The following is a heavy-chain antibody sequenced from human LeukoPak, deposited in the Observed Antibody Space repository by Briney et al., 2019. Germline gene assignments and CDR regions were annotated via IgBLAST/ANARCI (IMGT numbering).Heavy chain of an antibody. CDR3: ARHFVAVAPFFDY. V-gene: IGHV4-39*01. D-gene: IGHD6-19*01. Sequence: SETLSLTCTVSGGSISSSRYSWGWIRQPPGKGLEWIGSIYYSGSTYYNPSLKSRVTISVDTSKNQFSLKLSSVTAADTAVYYCARHFVAVAPFFDYWGQGTLVTVSS. CDR2: IYYSGST. CDR1: GGSISSSRYS. J-gene: IGHJ4*02.